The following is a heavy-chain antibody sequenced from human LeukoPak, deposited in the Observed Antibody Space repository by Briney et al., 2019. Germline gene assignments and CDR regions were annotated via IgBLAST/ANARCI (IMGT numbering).Heavy chain of an antibody. V-gene: IGHV4-61*03. CDR3: ARAGVGATEYYFDS. Sequence: PSETLSLTCTVSGGSISSSSYYWGWIRQPPGKGLEWLGYIYYMGSTNYNPSLKSRVTISLDTSKKHFSLKLSSVTAADTAIYYCARAGVGATEYYFDSWGQGTLVTVSS. J-gene: IGHJ4*02. CDR1: GGSISSSSYY. D-gene: IGHD1-26*01. CDR2: IYYMGST.